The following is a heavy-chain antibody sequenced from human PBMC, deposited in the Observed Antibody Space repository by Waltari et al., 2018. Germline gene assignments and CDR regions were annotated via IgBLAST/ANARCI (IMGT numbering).Heavy chain of an antibody. CDR1: GFTFFKYA. D-gene: IGHD3-3*01. J-gene: IGHJ4*02. CDR2: VSGSGGGT. Sequence: EVQLVESGGGLVQHGGSLRLSCAASGFTFFKYALSWVRQAPGKGLEWVSSVSGSGGGTFYADSLKGRFTISRDNSKKTLYLEMNSLGAEDTAIYYCAKDRVDFWSGAFDYWGQGTLVSVSS. CDR3: AKDRVDFWSGAFDY. V-gene: IGHV3-23*04.